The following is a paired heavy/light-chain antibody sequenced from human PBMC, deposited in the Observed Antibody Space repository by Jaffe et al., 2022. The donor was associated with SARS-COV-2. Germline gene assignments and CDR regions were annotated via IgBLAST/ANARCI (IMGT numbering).Light chain of an antibody. V-gene: IGKV3-20*01. J-gene: IGKJ3*01. CDR3: QHYGNSLFT. CDR2: GTS. Sequence: EIVLTQSPGTLSLSPGERATLSCRASQSVGSSFLAWYQQKPGQAPRLLIYGTSSRAAGIPDRFSGSGSGTDFTLTISRLEPEDFAVYYCQHYGNSLFTFGPGTKVDIK. CDR1: QSVGSSF.
Heavy chain of an antibody. Sequence: QVQLQESGPRLVKPSQTLSLTCTVSGGSISSGSYYWSWIRQPAGKGLEWIGRFYTSGSTNYNPSLRSRVTISLDTSKNQFSLRLSSVTAADTAVYFCARVVVSCGGADCSYVFDSWGQGTLVTVSS. J-gene: IGHJ4*02. V-gene: IGHV4-61*02. CDR1: GGSISSGSYY. CDR2: FYTSGST. D-gene: IGHD2-21*02. CDR3: ARVVVSCGGADCSYVFDS.